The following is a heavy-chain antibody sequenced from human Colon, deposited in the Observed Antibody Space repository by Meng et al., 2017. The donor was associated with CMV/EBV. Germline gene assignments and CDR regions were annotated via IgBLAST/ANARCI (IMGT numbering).Heavy chain of an antibody. CDR2: INNDGGGT. CDR1: GFTFSYFW. V-gene: IGHV3-74*01. D-gene: IGHD1-14*01. CDR3: ARGGYNHGFDI. J-gene: IGHJ3*02. Sequence: GGSLRLSCVASGFTFSYFWIHWVRQAPGKGLVWVSRINNDGGGTIYADSVKGRFTISRDNAKSTLYLQMNSLRAEDTAVYYCARGGYNHGFDIWGQGTMVTVSS.